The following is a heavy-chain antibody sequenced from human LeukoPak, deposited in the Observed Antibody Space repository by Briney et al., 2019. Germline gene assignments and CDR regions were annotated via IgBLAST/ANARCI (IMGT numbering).Heavy chain of an antibody. CDR1: GGSISSYY. V-gene: IGHV4-4*09. J-gene: IGHJ4*02. CDR3: ARAYSGSYYIS. Sequence: SETLSLTCTVSGGSISSYYWSWIRQPPGKGLEWIGYIYTSGSTNYNPSLKSRVTISVDTSKNQFSLKLSSVTAADTAVYYCARAYSGSYYISWGQGTLVTVSS. CDR2: IYTSGST. D-gene: IGHD1-26*01.